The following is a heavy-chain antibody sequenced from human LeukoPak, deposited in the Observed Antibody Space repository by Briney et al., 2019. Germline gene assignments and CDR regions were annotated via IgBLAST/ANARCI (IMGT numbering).Heavy chain of an antibody. V-gene: IGHV3-33*06. D-gene: IGHD4-11*01. CDR1: GFTFSHYG. CDR2: IWNDGSNR. J-gene: IGHJ4*02. CDR3: AKDAQRGFDYSNSLEY. Sequence: GGSLRLSCVASGFTFSHYGMHWVRQAPGKGLEWVAVIWNDGSNRYCADSVKGRFTISRDNSKNTVYLQMNSLRAADTSVYYCAKDAQRGFDYSNSLEYWGQGTLVTVSS.